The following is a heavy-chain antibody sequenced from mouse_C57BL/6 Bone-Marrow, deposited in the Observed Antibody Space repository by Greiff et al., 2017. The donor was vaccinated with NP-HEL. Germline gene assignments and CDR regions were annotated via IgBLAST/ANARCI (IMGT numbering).Heavy chain of an antibody. Sequence: EVQGVESGGGLVKPGGSLKLSCAASGFTFSDYGMHWVRQAPEKGLEWVAYISSGSSTIYYADTVKGRFTISRDNAKNTLFLQMTSVRSEDTAMYYCARPNYYGSSYAYYYAMDYWGQGTSVTVSS. D-gene: IGHD1-1*01. V-gene: IGHV5-17*01. J-gene: IGHJ4*01. CDR3: ARPNYYGSSYAYYYAMDY. CDR1: GFTFSDYG. CDR2: ISSGSSTI.